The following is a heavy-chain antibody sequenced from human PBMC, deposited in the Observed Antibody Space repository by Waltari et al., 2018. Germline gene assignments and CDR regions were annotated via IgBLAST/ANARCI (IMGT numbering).Heavy chain of an antibody. V-gene: IGHV4-59*01. CDR3: ARQTVGARIDP. J-gene: IGHJ5*02. CDR1: GGSIDTSY. Sequence: QVQLQESGPGLVKASETLSLTCTLSGGSIDTSYWMWIRQPPGKGLEWIGHIYYSGSTNYSPAIKSRVTISVDTSKNQFSLRLRSVTAADTAVYYCARQTVGARIDPWGQGTLVTVSS. D-gene: IGHD1-26*01. CDR2: IYYSGST.